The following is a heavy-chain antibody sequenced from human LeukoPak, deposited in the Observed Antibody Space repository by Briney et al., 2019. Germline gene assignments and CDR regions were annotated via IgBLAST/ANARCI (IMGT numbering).Heavy chain of an antibody. CDR3: LFYSGYSTVAGGY. V-gene: IGHV4-39*07. CDR1: GGSISSSSNY. J-gene: IGHJ4*02. Sequence: SETLSLTCTVSGGSISSSSNYWGWIRQPPGKGLEWIGRIYYSGTTYYNPSLKSRVTISVDTSKNQFSLKLSSVTAADTAVYYCLFYSGYSTVAGGYWGQGTLVTVSS. CDR2: IYYSGTT. D-gene: IGHD5-12*01.